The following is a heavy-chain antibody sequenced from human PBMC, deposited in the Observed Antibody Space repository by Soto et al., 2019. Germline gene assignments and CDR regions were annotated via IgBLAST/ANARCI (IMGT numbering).Heavy chain of an antibody. V-gene: IGHV3-30*18. D-gene: IGHD3-22*01. Sequence: QVPLVESGGGVVQPGRSLRLSCAASGFTFSGFGMHWVRQAPGKGLEWLAVISFDGSNEYYADSVKGRLTISRDNSKNTLYLKMDSLRHEDTAEYYSAKEGPPTGSSGHYLDYWGQGTLVTVSS. J-gene: IGHJ4*02. CDR2: ISFDGSNE. CDR3: AKEGPPTGSSGHYLDY. CDR1: GFTFSGFG.